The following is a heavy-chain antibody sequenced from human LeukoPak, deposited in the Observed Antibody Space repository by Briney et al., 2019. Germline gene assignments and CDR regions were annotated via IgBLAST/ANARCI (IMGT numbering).Heavy chain of an antibody. D-gene: IGHD2-15*01. J-gene: IGHJ1*01. CDR3: ARSTYLGDILH. CDR1: GGSISSGDYY. Sequence: SETLSLTCTVSGGSISSGDYYWSWLRQPPGKGLEWIGYIYYSGSTYYNPSLKSLVTISVDTSKNQFSLKLSSVTAAGTAVYYCARSTYLGDILHWGQGTLVTVSS. CDR2: IYYSGST. V-gene: IGHV4-30-4*08.